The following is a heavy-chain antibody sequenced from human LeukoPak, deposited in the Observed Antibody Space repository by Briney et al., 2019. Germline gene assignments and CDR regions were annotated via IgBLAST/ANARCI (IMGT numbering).Heavy chain of an antibody. Sequence: SETLSLTCTVSGGSISSSSYYWGWIRQPPGKGLEWIGSIYYSGSTNYNPSLKSRVTISVDKSKNQFSLKLSSVTAADTAVYYCARVSAVARPNAFDIWGQGTMVTVSS. D-gene: IGHD6-19*01. J-gene: IGHJ3*02. CDR2: IYYSGST. CDR3: ARVSAVARPNAFDI. V-gene: IGHV4-39*07. CDR1: GGSISSSSYY.